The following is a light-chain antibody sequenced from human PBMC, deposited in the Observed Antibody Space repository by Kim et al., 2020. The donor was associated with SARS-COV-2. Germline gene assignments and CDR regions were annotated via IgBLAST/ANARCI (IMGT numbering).Light chain of an antibody. CDR3: TAFASSNPCV. J-gene: IGLJ1*01. V-gene: IGLV2-14*01. CDR2: DVS. Sequence: QSALTQPASVSGSPGQSITISCTGTSSDVGGYNFVSWYQQHPGNAPKLIIYDVSSRPSGVSNRFSGSKSDNTASLTISGLQAEDEADYYCTAFASSNPCVFGPGTKVTVL. CDR1: SSDVGGYNF.